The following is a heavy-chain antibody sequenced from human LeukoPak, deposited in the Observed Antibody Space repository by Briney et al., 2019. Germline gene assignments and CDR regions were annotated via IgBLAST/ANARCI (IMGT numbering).Heavy chain of an antibody. CDR3: ARGRAGRQSWVEFDL. CDR1: GFTVSSTL. CDR2: IYDDGGT. D-gene: IGHD3-10*01. Sequence: GGSLRLTCIVSGFTVSSTLMDWVRQAPGKGLEWVSVIYDDGGTVYADSVKGRFTISRDTSKNMVYLQMNSLRPEDSAVYYCARGRAGRQSWVEFDLWGQGTLVTVSS. V-gene: IGHV3-66*02. J-gene: IGHJ5*02.